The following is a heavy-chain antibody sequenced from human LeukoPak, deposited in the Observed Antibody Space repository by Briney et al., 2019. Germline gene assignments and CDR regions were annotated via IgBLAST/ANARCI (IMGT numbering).Heavy chain of an antibody. CDR3: ARLRDLYNCFDP. Sequence: RSSETLSLTCAVSGYSINSGYYWGWILQRPGKGLEWIGSIYHSGTTSYNPSLKSRVTMSVDTSKNQFSLKLSSVTAADTAVYYCARLRDLYNCFDPWGQGTPVTVSS. J-gene: IGHJ5*02. CDR2: IYHSGTT. D-gene: IGHD5-24*01. V-gene: IGHV4-38-2*01. CDR1: GYSINSGYY.